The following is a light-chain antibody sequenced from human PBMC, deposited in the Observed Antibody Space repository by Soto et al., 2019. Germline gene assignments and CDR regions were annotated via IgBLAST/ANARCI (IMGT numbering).Light chain of an antibody. CDR2: SNN. CDR1: RSNTGAGYD. V-gene: IGLV1-40*01. J-gene: IGLJ3*02. CDR3: QSFDTSLRGWV. Sequence: QPVLTQPPSVSGAPGQRVTISCTGTRSNTGAGYDVHWYQQHPGTAPKYLIYSNNNRPSGVPDRFSGSKSGTSASLAISGLQAEDEADYFCQSFDTSLRGWVFGGGTKLTVL.